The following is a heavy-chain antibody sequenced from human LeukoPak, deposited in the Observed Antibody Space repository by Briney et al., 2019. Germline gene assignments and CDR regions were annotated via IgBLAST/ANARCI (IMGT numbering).Heavy chain of an antibody. V-gene: IGHV7-4-1*02. CDR2: INTNTGNP. CDR1: GYTFTSYA. CDR3: AREGGLFWSGYYRWFDP. Sequence: ASVKVSCKASGYTFTSYAMNWVRQAPGQGLEWMGWINTNTGNPTYAQGFTGRFVFSLDTSVSTAYLQISSLKAEDTAVYYCAREGGLFWSGYYRWFDPWGQGTLVTVSS. D-gene: IGHD3-3*01. J-gene: IGHJ5*02.